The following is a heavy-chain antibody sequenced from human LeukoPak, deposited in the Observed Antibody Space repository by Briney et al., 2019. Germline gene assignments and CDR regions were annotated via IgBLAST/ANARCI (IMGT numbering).Heavy chain of an antibody. V-gene: IGHV3-23*01. CDR1: GFTFSSYA. CDR3: AKDPGPTYYDFWSGYIDY. Sequence: GGSLRLSCAASGFTFSSYAMSWVRQAPGKGPEWVSAISGSGGSTYYADSVKGRFAISRDNSKNTLYLQMNSLRAEDTAVYYCAKDPGPTYYDFWSGYIDYWGQGTLVTVSS. CDR2: ISGSGGST. D-gene: IGHD3-3*01. J-gene: IGHJ4*02.